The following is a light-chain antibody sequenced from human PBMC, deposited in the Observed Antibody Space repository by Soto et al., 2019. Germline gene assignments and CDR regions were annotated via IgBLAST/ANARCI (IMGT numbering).Light chain of an antibody. CDR3: QQCSDWPLFT. J-gene: IGKJ5*01. Sequence: EIVMTQSPATLSVSPGETATLSCRASQSVSRYLDWYQHRPGQAPRLLIYDASTRATGIPARFSGSGSGTEFTLTIIGLQSEDFAVYSCQQCSDWPLFTFGQGTRLEIK. V-gene: IGKV3-15*01. CDR1: QSVSRY. CDR2: DAS.